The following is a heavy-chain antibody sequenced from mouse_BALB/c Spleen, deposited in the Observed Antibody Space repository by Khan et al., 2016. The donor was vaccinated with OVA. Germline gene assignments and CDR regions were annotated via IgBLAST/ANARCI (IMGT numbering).Heavy chain of an antibody. D-gene: IGHD2-2*01. Sequence: QVQLKQSGAELVKPGASVKLSCKASGYMFSSYYMYWVKQRPGQGLEWIGEINPNNGGTNLNEKFKSKATLTVHKSSSTAYMQLSSLTSEDSAVYYCSRSGYGSFVYWGRGTLVTVSA. J-gene: IGHJ3*01. CDR2: INPNNGGT. V-gene: IGHV1S81*02. CDR3: SRSGYGSFVY. CDR1: GYMFSSYY.